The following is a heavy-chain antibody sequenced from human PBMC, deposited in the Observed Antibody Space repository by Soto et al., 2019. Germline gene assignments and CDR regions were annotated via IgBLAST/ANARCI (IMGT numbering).Heavy chain of an antibody. Sequence: PGESLKISCKGSGYSFTSYWIGWVRQMPGKGLEWMGIIYPGDSDTRYSPSFQGQVTISADKSISTAYLQWSSLKASDTAVYYCARRPGYSTSTSCYEFDYWGQGSLVTVSS. D-gene: IGHD2-2*01. CDR2: IYPGDSDT. CDR3: ARRPGYSTSTSCYEFDY. V-gene: IGHV5-51*01. CDR1: GYSFTSYW. J-gene: IGHJ4*02.